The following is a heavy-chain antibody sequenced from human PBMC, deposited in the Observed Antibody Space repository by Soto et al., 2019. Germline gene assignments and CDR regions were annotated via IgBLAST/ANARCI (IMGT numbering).Heavy chain of an antibody. CDR1: GGTFSSYA. J-gene: IGHJ6*02. CDR3: ARDSERCYCEMGPSHSAMDV. D-gene: IGHD3-10*01. CDR2: IIPIFGTA. V-gene: IGHV1-69*13. Sequence: SVKVSCKASGGTFSSYAISWVRQAPGQGLEWMGGIIPIFGTANYAQKFQGRVTITADESTSTAYMELSSLRSEDTAVYYCARDSERCYCEMGPSHSAMDVWGPGPT.